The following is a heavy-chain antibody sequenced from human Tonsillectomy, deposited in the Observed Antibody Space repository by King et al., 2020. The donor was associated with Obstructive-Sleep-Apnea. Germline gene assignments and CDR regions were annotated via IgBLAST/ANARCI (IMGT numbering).Heavy chain of an antibody. V-gene: IGHV4-4*02. Sequence: VQLQESGPGLVKPSGTLSLTCAVSGDSISNYNCWSWVRQPPGKGLEWLGEIYHSGSINYSPSLKSRVTISVDKSKNQFSLKLSSVTAADTGVYYCARETLATASFDYWGQGTLVTVSS. CDR2: IYHSGSI. CDR1: GDSISNYNC. J-gene: IGHJ4*02. D-gene: IGHD6-6*01. CDR3: ARETLATASFDY.